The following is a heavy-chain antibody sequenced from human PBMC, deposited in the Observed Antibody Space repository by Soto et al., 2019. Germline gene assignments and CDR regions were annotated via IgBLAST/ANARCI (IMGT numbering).Heavy chain of an antibody. CDR1: GFTFTTYT. J-gene: IGHJ4*02. CDR2: ISYDGSTK. Sequence: QVQLVESGGGVVQPGRSLRLSCAASGFTFTTYTMHWVRQAPGKGLEWVAYISYDGSTKYYPESVKGRFAISRDNSKNTLLLLMTSLIVEDPAVYFCARMGYMDASPPAYCGQGTQVTVSS. CDR3: ARMGYMDASPPAY. D-gene: IGHD5-18*01. V-gene: IGHV3-30*09.